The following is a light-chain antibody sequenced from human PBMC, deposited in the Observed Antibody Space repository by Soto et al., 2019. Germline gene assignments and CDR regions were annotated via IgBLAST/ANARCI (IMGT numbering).Light chain of an antibody. CDR3: LLSYNGPYV. CDR2: DTT. V-gene: IGLV7-46*01. J-gene: IGLJ1*01. Sequence: VVTQEPSLTVSPGGTVTLTCGSSTGAVTNGHYPYWFQQKPGQAPRTLIYDTTNRHSWTPARFSGSLLGGKAALTLSGAQPEDEAEYYCLLSYNGPYVFGTGTKVTAL. CDR1: TGAVTNGHY.